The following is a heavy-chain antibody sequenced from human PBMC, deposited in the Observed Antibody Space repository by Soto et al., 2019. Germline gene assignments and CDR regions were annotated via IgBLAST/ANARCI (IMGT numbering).Heavy chain of an antibody. D-gene: IGHD3-3*01. J-gene: IGHJ3*02. V-gene: IGHV3-21*01. CDR1: GFTFSSYS. Sequence: GGSLRLSCAASGFTFSSYSMNWVRQAPGKGLEWVSSISSSSSYIYYADSVKGRFTISRDNAKNSLYLQMNSLRAEDTAVYYCARDVIYYDFWSGYFASKPNAFDIWGQGTMVTVSS. CDR3: ARDVIYYDFWSGYFASKPNAFDI. CDR2: ISSSSSYI.